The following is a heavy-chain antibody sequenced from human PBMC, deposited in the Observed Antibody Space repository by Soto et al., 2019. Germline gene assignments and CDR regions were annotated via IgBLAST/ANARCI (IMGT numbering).Heavy chain of an antibody. J-gene: IGHJ4*02. CDR2: ISYDGSNK. D-gene: IGHD3-22*01. CDR3: AKDTYYHDSSGYYVFEY. CDR1: GFTFSSYG. Sequence: PGGSLRLSCAASGFTFSSYGMHWVRQAPGKGLEWVAVISYDGSNKYYADSVKGRFTISRDNSKNTVYLQMNSLGAEDTAVYYCAKDTYYHDSSGYYVFEYWGQGTLVTVS. V-gene: IGHV3-30*18.